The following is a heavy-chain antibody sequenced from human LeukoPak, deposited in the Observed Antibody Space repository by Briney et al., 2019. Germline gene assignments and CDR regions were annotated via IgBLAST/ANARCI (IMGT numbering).Heavy chain of an antibody. J-gene: IGHJ3*02. V-gene: IGHV4-31*03. CDR1: GGSINSGGYY. Sequence: PSETLSLTCTVSGGSINSGGYYWSWIRQHPGKGLEWIGYIYYSGSTYYNPSLKSRVTISVDTSKNQFSLKLSSVTAADTAVYYCARDMAYVGAFDIWGQGTMVTVSS. D-gene: IGHD1-26*01. CDR2: IYYSGST. CDR3: ARDMAYVGAFDI.